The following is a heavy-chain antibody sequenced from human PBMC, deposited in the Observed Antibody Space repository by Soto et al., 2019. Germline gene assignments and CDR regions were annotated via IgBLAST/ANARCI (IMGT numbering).Heavy chain of an antibody. V-gene: IGHV3-30-3*01. CDR3: AREDTAMVIDY. J-gene: IGHJ4*02. Sequence: PGGSLSLSFAASGFTFSSYAMHWVRQAPGKGLEWVAVISYDGSNKYYADAVKGRFTISRDNSKNTLYLQMNSLRAEDTAVYYCAREDTAMVIDYWGQGTLVTVSS. D-gene: IGHD5-18*01. CDR1: GFTFSSYA. CDR2: ISYDGSNK.